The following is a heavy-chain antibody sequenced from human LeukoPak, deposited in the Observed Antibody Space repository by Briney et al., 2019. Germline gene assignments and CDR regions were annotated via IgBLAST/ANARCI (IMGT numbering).Heavy chain of an antibody. J-gene: IGHJ4*02. V-gene: IGHV1-2*02. Sequence: ASVKVSCKASGYTFTTYNIHWVRQAPGQGLEGMGWITPNSGGTNYAQKSQGRFTMTRDTSISTAYMELSRLRSDDTAAYSCARGRGGGYFDFWGQETLVTVSS. D-gene: IGHD2-15*01. CDR3: ARGRGGGYFDF. CDR1: GYTFTTYN. CDR2: ITPNSGGT.